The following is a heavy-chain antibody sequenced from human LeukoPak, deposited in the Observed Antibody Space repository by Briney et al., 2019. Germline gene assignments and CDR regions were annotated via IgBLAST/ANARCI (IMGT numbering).Heavy chain of an antibody. J-gene: IGHJ6*02. CDR2: ISGSGGDT. V-gene: IGHV3-23*01. Sequence: GGSLRLSCAASGFTFSSSAMNWVRQAPGKGLEWVSGISGSGGDTYSADSVKGRFTIPRDNSRNTLYLQMNSLRAEDTAVYYCAKDSYCRGGSCYGMDVWGQGTTVTVSS. CDR1: GFTFSSSA. D-gene: IGHD2-15*01. CDR3: AKDSYCRGGSCYGMDV.